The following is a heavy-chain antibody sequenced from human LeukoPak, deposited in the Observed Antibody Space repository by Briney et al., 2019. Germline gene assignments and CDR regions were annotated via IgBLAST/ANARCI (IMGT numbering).Heavy chain of an antibody. CDR1: GFTFSAHY. J-gene: IGHJ4*02. CDR3: ARGDCSSPSCYYFDY. CDR2: IISSGTTI. V-gene: IGHV3-11*04. Sequence: GGSLRLSCAASGFTFSAHYMSWIRQAPGKGLEGGSYIISSGTTIYYAHSVNGRFTISRDNAKTSLYLQMNSLRTEDTAVYYCARGDCSSPSCYYFDYWGQGTLVTVSS. D-gene: IGHD2-2*01.